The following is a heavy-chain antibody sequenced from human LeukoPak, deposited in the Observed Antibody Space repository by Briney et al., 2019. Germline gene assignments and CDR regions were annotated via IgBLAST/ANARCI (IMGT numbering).Heavy chain of an antibody. CDR3: ARDDYDILTGYYIPNWFDP. D-gene: IGHD3-9*01. J-gene: IGHJ5*02. CDR1: GGTFSSYA. V-gene: IGHV1-69*13. Sequence: ASVKVSCKASGGTFSSYAISWVRQAPGQGLEWMGGIIPIFGTANYAQKFQGRVTITADESTSTAYMELSSLRSEDTAVYYCARDDYDILTGYYIPNWFDPWGQGTLVTVSS. CDR2: IIPIFGTA.